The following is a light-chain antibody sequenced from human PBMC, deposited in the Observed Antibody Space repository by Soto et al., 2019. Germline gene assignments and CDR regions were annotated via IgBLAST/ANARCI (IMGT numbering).Light chain of an antibody. V-gene: IGLV2-14*01. CDR2: DVS. Sequence: QSALTQPASVSGSHGQSITISCSGTSRDVGGYHSVSWYQQNPGKAPTVMIYDVSNRPSGVSNRFSGSKSGNTASLTISGLQAEDEADDYGSSYTSSRTVVFGGGTKLTVL. CDR1: SRDVGGYHS. CDR3: SSYTSSRTVV. J-gene: IGLJ3*02.